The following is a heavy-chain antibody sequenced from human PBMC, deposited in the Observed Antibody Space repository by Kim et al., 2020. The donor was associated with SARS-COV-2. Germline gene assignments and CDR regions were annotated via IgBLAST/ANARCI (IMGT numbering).Heavy chain of an antibody. V-gene: IGHV1-3*01. J-gene: IGHJ4*02. CDR1: GYTFTNYG. Sequence: ASVKVSCKASGYTFTNYGVHWVHQAPGQSLEWMGWVNAGNGDTHYSPKFQDRVTINRDTSATTAYMELSSLRSEDTAVYYCTRPSFCAYGICPFYDYWGQGTLVTVSS. D-gene: IGHD2-8*01. CDR3: TRPSFCAYGICPFYDY. CDR2: VNAGNGDT.